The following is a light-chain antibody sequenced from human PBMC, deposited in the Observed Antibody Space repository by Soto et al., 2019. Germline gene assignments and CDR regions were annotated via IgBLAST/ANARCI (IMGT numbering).Light chain of an antibody. CDR2: DSS. J-gene: IGKJ5*01. Sequence: DIQMTQSPSSLSASVGDRVTIICQASQDINNYLNWYQQKPGKAPKLLIYDSSNLEIGVPSRFSGSGYGTRFSFTISSLQPEDIATYYCQQFDNLPLTFSQGTRLDIK. CDR1: QDINNY. CDR3: QQFDNLPLT. V-gene: IGKV1-33*01.